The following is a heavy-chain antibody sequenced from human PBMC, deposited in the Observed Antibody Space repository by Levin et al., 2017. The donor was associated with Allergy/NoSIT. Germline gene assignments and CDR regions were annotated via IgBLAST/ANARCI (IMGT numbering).Heavy chain of an antibody. CDR3: AKTNRGYDFWSGDVYYFDY. Sequence: GESLKISCAASGFTFSSYAMSWVRQAPGKGLEWVSAISGSGGSTYYADSVKGRFTISRDNSKNTLYLQMNRLRAGDKAVYYCAKTNRGYDFWSGDVYYFDYWGQGTLVTVSS. CDR1: GFTFSSYA. J-gene: IGHJ4*02. D-gene: IGHD3-3*01. V-gene: IGHV3-23*01. CDR2: ISGSGGST.